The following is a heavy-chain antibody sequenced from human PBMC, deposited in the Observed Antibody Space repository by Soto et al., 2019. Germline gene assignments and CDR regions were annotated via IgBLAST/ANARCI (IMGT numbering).Heavy chain of an antibody. CDR1: GYTFTSYG. CDR3: ARERQLLVRDYYYGMDV. D-gene: IGHD6-19*01. V-gene: IGHV1-18*01. Sequence: QVQLVQSGAEVKKPGASVKVSCKASGYTFTSYGISWVRQAPGQGLEWMGWISAYNGNTNYAQKLQGRVTMTTDTSTSTAYMELRSLRSDDTAVYYCARERQLLVRDYYYGMDVWGQGTTVTVSS. CDR2: ISAYNGNT. J-gene: IGHJ6*02.